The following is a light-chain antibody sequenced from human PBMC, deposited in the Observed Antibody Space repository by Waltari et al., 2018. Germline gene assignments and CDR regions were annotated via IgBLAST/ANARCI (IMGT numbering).Light chain of an antibody. CDR1: QSVSRA. CDR2: DAS. J-gene: IGKJ1*01. Sequence: EVVLTQSPGTLSLSPGEGATLPCRASQSVSRALAWYQQKPGQAPRLLIYDASRRATGIPDRFSGSGSGTDFSLTISRLEPEDFAVYYCQKYESLPATFGQGTKVEIK. CDR3: QKYESLPAT. V-gene: IGKV3-20*01.